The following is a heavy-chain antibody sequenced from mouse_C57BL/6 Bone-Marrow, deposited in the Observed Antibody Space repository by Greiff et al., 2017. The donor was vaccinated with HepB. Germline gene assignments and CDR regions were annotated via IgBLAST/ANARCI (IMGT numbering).Heavy chain of an antibody. D-gene: IGHD2-1*01. CDR3: TVYYGNYGYFDV. V-gene: IGHV14-1*01. CDR2: IDPEDGDT. J-gene: IGHJ1*03. Sequence: VHVKQSGAELVRPGASVKLSCTASGFNIKDYYMHWVKQRPEQGLEWIGRIDPEDGDTEYAPKFQGKATMTADTSSNTAYLQLSSLTSEDTAVYYCTVYYGNYGYFDVWGTGTTVTVSS. CDR1: GFNIKDYY.